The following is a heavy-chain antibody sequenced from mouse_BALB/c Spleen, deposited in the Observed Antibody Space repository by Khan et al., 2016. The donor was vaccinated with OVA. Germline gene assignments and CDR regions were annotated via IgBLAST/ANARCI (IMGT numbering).Heavy chain of an antibody. D-gene: IGHD1-1*02. J-gene: IGHJ3*01. Sequence: VQLQQSGAELANPGASVKMSCKASGYTFTSYWMHWVKQRPGQGLEWIGYINPSTGYTEYNQKFKDKATLTTDKSSSTAYMQLSSLTSEDSAVYYCTRRGLCGIFVYWGQGTLVTVSA. CDR2: INPSTGYT. CDR1: GYTFTSYW. V-gene: IGHV1-7*01. CDR3: TRRGLCGIFVY.